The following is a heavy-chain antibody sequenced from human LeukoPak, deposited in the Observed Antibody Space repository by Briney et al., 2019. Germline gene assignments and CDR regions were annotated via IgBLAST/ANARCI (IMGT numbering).Heavy chain of an antibody. V-gene: IGHV1-24*01. D-gene: IGHD6-19*01. CDR3: ATDLEQWLVR. CDR1: GYTLTELS. CDR2: FDPEDGET. Sequence: ASVTVSSKVSGYTLTELSMHWVRQTPGKGLEWMGGFDPEDGETIYAQKFQGRVTMTEDTCTDTAYMELSSLRSEDTAVYYCATDLEQWLVRWGQGTLVTVSS. J-gene: IGHJ4*02.